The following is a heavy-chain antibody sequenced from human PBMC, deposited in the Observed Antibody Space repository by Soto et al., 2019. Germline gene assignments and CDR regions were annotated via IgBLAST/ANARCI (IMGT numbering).Heavy chain of an antibody. V-gene: IGHV1-18*01. CDR1: GYIFRTYD. Sequence: GASLKVSCKTSGYIFRTYDISWVRQAPGQGLEWMGWINTHNSNTNYAQKFQGRVTMTTDTSTNTHYMELRSLRSDDTAVFYCAREYKYDSSGYRTFDTWGQGTLVTVSS. CDR3: AREYKYDSSGYRTFDT. J-gene: IGHJ4*02. D-gene: IGHD3-22*01. CDR2: INTHNSNT.